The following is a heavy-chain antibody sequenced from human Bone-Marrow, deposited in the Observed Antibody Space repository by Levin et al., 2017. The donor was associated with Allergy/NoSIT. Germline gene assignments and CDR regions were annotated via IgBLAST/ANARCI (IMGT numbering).Heavy chain of an antibody. J-gene: IGHJ4*02. CDR1: GYTFTGYY. D-gene: IGHD1-7*01. CDR3: ATSGITGTTH. CDR2: ITPRDGGT. V-gene: IGHV1-2*06. Sequence: GASVKVSCKASGYTFTGYYMHWVRQAPGQGLEWMGRITPRDGGTNFAQKFQGRVTLTSDTSISTAYMELTRLTSDDTAIYYCATSGITGTTHWGQGTLVTVSS.